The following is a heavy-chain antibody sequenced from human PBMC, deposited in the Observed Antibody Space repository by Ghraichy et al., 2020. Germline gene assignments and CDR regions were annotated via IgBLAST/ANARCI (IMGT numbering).Heavy chain of an antibody. CDR1: GFTFSSYG. J-gene: IGHJ4*02. D-gene: IGHD2-15*01. CDR3: AKEFGDYCSGGSCYSFDY. V-gene: IGHV3-30*02. CDR2: IRYDGSNK. Sequence: GGSLRLSCAASGFTFSSYGMHWVRQAPGKGLEWVAFIRYDGSNKYYADSVKCRFTISRDNSKNTLYLQMNSLRAEDTAVYYCAKEFGDYCSGGSCYSFDYWGQGTLVTVSS.